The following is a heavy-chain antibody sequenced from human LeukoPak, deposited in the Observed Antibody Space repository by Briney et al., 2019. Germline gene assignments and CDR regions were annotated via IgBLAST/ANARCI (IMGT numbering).Heavy chain of an antibody. CDR1: GYTFTSYG. V-gene: IGHV1-69*06. CDR2: IIPIFGTA. Sequence: SVKVSCKASGYTFTSYGISWVRQAPGQGLEWMGGIIPIFGTANYAQKFQGRVTITADKSTSTAYMELSSLRSEDTAVYYCAGHQSYGDYPSGFDYWGQGTLVTVSS. J-gene: IGHJ4*02. D-gene: IGHD4-17*01. CDR3: AGHQSYGDYPSGFDY.